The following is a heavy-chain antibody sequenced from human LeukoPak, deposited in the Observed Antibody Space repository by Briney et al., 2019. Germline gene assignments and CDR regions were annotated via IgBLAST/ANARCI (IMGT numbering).Heavy chain of an antibody. J-gene: IGHJ5*02. Sequence: GASVKVSCKASGGTFSSYAISWVRQAPGQGLEWMGGIIPIFGTANYAQKFQGRVTITADESTSTAYMELSSLRSEDTAVYYCARMITVTTYVWFDPWGQGTLVTVSS. CDR1: GGTFSSYA. D-gene: IGHD4-11*01. CDR2: IIPIFGTA. V-gene: IGHV1-69*13. CDR3: ARMITVTTYVWFDP.